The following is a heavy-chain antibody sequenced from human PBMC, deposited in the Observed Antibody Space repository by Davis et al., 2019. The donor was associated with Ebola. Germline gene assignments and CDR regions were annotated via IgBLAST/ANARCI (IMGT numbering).Heavy chain of an antibody. CDR2: MRSSGTT. D-gene: IGHD5-12*01. CDR3: ARRGSHYFDY. CDR1: GGSISSSSSY. V-gene: IGHV4-39*07. J-gene: IGHJ4*02. Sequence: PSETLSLTCTVSGGSISSSSSYGGWIRQPPGKGLEWIGTMRSSGTTSYNPSLKSRVTISVDTSKNQFSLKLSSVTAADTAVYYCARRGSHYFDYWGQGTLVTVSS.